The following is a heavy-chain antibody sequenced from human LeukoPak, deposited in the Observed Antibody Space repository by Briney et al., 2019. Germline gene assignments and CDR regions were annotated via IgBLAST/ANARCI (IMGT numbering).Heavy chain of an antibody. J-gene: IGHJ4*02. Sequence: PGGSLRLSCAASGFTFSDYYMSWFRQAPGKGLECISYISGTSSDTKYADSVRGRYTISRDNVKNSLYLKMNSLRAEDRAVYYCTRMTRVPDNWGQGTLVTVSS. D-gene: IGHD4-17*01. CDR1: GFTFSDYY. CDR3: TRMTRVPDN. V-gene: IGHV3-11*06. CDR2: ISGTSSDT.